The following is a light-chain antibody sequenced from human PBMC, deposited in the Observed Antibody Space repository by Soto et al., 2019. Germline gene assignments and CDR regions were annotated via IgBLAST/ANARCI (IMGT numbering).Light chain of an antibody. CDR2: EVS. CDR1: SSDVGGYNF. J-gene: IGLJ1*01. Sequence: QSALTQPASVSGSPGQSITISCTGSSSDVGGYNFVSWYQRHPGKAPKLMIYEVSNRPSGVSNRFSGSKSGNTASLTISGLQAEDEADYYCTSYTSITKYVFGTGTKLTVL. CDR3: TSYTSITKYV. V-gene: IGLV2-14*01.